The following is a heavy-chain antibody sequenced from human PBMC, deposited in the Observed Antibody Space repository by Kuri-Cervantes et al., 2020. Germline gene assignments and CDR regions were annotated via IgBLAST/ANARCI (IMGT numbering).Heavy chain of an antibody. CDR3: AKDRRVRGVHPLHYYYYMDV. Sequence: GESLKISCAASGFTFSSYAMSWVRQAPGKGLEWVANIKQDGSEKYYVDSVKGRFTISRDKAKNKLYLQMNSLRTEDTAVYYCAKDRRVRGVHPLHYYYYMDVWGKGTTVTVSS. J-gene: IGHJ6*03. CDR1: GFTFSSYA. V-gene: IGHV3-7*01. CDR2: IKQDGSEK. D-gene: IGHD3-10*01.